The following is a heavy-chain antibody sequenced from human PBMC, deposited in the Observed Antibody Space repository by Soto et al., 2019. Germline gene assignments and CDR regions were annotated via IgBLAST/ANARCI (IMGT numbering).Heavy chain of an antibody. J-gene: IGHJ1*01. Sequence: GGSLRLSCAASGFTFDDYAMHWVRQAPGKGLEWVSGISWNSGSIGYADSVKGRFTISRDNAKNSLYLQMNSLRAEDTALYYCARSNHYDFWSGFFQHWGQGTLVTVSS. CDR1: GFTFDDYA. V-gene: IGHV3-9*01. D-gene: IGHD3-3*01. CDR3: ARSNHYDFWSGFFQH. CDR2: ISWNSGSI.